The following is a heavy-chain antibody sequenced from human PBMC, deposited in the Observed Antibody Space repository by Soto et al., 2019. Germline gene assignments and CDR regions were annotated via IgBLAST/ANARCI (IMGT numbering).Heavy chain of an antibody. V-gene: IGHV3-23*01. D-gene: IGHD2-21*01. CDR1: GFTFNSYA. Sequence: AGGSLRLSCAASGFTFNSYAMSWVRQAPGKGLEWVSTIIGSGGSTYYADSVKGRFTISRDNSKNTLYLQLNSLRVDDTAVYYCARVWNWGQGTLVTVSS. J-gene: IGHJ4*02. CDR2: IIGSGGST. CDR3: ARVWN.